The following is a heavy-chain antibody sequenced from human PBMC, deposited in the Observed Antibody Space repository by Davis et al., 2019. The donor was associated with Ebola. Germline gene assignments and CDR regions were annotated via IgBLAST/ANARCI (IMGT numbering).Heavy chain of an antibody. J-gene: IGHJ6*03. Sequence: SETLSLTCTVSGGSISSGGYYWSWIRQHPGKGLEWIGYIYYSGSTYYNPSLKSRVTISVDTSKHQFSLKLSSVTAADTAVYYCARVYIGYYYMDVWAKGPRSPSP. CDR3: ARVYIGYYYMDV. D-gene: IGHD5-12*01. CDR2: IYYSGST. V-gene: IGHV4-31*03. CDR1: GGSISSGGYY.